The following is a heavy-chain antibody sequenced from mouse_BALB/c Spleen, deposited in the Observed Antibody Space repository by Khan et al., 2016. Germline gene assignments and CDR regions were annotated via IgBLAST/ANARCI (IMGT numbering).Heavy chain of an antibody. CDR2: ISDGGSYT. D-gene: IGHD2-12*01. CDR3: AREGLRRGFAY. CDR1: GFTFSDYY. Sequence: EVELVESGGGLVKPGGSLKISCAASGFTFSDYYMYWVRQTPEKRLEWVATISDGGSYTYYPDSVKGRFTISRDNAKNNLYLQMSSLKSEDTAMYYCAREGLRRGFAYWGQGTLVTVSA. J-gene: IGHJ3*01. V-gene: IGHV5-4*02.